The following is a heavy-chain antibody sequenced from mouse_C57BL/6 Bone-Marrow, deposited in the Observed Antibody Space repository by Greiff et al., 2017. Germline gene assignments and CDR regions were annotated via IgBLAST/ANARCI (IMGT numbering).Heavy chain of an antibody. CDR1: GYTFTSYW. CDR3: ARSGITVVARDY. Sequence: QVQLQQPGAELVKPGASVKLSCTASGYTFTSYWMHWVKQRPGQGLEWIGMIHPNSGSTNYNEKFKSKATLTVDKSSSTAYMQLSSLTSEDSAVYYCARSGITVVARDYWGQGTSVTVSA. D-gene: IGHD1-1*01. J-gene: IGHJ4*01. V-gene: IGHV1-64*01. CDR2: IHPNSGST.